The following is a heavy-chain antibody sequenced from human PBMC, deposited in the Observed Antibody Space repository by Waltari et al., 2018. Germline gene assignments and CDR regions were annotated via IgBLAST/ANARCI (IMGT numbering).Heavy chain of an antibody. J-gene: IGHJ6*02. V-gene: IGHV1-18*04. D-gene: IGHD3-10*01. CDR3: ARGPYDSQSYYPDGLDV. CDR2: ISNDNDKR. Sequence: QVQLLQSGGDVREPGASVKVSCQASGYILRDYAVSWVRQAPGQGLEWMGWISNDNDKREYAREFEGRVTMTIDTSTSTAYMELRRLTPDDTAVYYCARGPYDSQSYYPDGLDVWGQGTTVTVSS. CDR1: GYILRDYA.